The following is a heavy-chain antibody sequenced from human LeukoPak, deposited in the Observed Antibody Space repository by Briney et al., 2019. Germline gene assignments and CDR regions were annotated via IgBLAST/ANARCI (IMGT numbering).Heavy chain of an antibody. CDR3: AKDMRGDYVAFDI. CDR1: GFTFDDYA. J-gene: IGHJ3*02. D-gene: IGHD4-17*01. Sequence: TGGSLRLSCAASGFTFDDYAMHWVRQAPGKGLEWVSGISWNSGSIGYADSVKGRFTISRDNAKNSLYLQMNSLRAEDTALYYCAKDMRGDYVAFDIWGQGTMVTVSS. V-gene: IGHV3-9*01. CDR2: ISWNSGSI.